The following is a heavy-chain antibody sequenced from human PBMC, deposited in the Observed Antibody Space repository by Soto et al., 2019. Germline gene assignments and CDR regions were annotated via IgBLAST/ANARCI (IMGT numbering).Heavy chain of an antibody. CDR1: GGTFSSYA. Sequence: SVKVSCKASGGTFSSYAISWVRQAPGQGLEWMGGIIPIFGTANYAQKFQGRVTITADESTSTAYMELSSLRSEDTAVYYCARGLRGWSKYYYYGMDVWGQGTTVTVSS. CDR3: ARGLRGWSKYYYYGMDV. J-gene: IGHJ6*02. V-gene: IGHV1-69*13. CDR2: IIPIFGTA. D-gene: IGHD6-19*01.